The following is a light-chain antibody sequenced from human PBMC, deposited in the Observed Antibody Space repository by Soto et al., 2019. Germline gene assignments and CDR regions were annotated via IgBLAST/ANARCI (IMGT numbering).Light chain of an antibody. CDR3: MQALQIPPS. V-gene: IGKV2-28*01. CDR1: QSLLNTNGYNY. CDR2: LAS. J-gene: IGKJ4*01. Sequence: DIVMTQSPLSLPVTPGEPASISCRSSQSLLNTNGYNYLDWYLQKPGQSPQLLMYLASNRAPGVPDRFSGSGSGTDFTLKISRVEAEDVGIYFCMQALQIPPSFGGGTKVELK.